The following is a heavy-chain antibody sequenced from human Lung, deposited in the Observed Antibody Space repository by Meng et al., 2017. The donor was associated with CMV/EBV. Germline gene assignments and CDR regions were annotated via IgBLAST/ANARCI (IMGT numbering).Heavy chain of an antibody. J-gene: IGHJ5*02. D-gene: IGHD4-11*01. CDR3: ARSSSTVFWFDP. CDR2: IYHSGST. V-gene: IGHV4-38-2*02. CDR1: GYSISSGYY. Sequence: LXCTVSGYSISSGYYWGWIRQPPGKGLEWIGSIYHSGSTYYNPSLKSRVTISVDTSKNQFSLKVSSVTAADTAVYHCARSSSTVFWFDPWGQGTLVTASS.